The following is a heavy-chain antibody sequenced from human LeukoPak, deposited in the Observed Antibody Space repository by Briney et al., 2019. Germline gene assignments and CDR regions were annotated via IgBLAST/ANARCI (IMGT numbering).Heavy chain of an antibody. V-gene: IGHV4-30-4*01. Sequence: KASETLSLTCTVSGGSISSGDYYWSWIRQPPGKGLEWIGYIYYSGSTYYNPSLKSRVTISVDTSKNQFSLKLSSVTAADTAVYYCAREGTEWGLDYWGQGTLVTVSS. CDR3: AREGTEWGLDY. D-gene: IGHD1-1*01. J-gene: IGHJ4*02. CDR1: GGSISSGDYY. CDR2: IYYSGST.